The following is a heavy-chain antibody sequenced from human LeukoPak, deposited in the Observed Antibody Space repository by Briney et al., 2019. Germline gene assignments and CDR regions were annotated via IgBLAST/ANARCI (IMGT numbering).Heavy chain of an antibody. CDR2: IIPILGKA. V-gene: IGHV1-69*04. CDR3: ARDRLYCSGGSCYPVPPDY. J-gene: IGHJ4*02. CDR1: GGTFSSYA. D-gene: IGHD2-15*01. Sequence: WASVKVSCKASGGTFSSYAISWVRQAPGQGLEWMGRIIPILGKANYAQKFQGRVTITADKSTSTAYMELSSLRSEDTAVYYCARDRLYCSGGSCYPVPPDYWGQGTLVTVSS.